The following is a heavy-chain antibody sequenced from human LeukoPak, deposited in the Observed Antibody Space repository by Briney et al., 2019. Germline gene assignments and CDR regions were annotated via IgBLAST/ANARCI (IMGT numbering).Heavy chain of an antibody. CDR2: INPNSGGT. J-gene: IGHJ4*02. CDR1: GYTFTGYY. D-gene: IGHD3-10*01. CDR3: ARDPITMVRGVIRALGY. V-gene: IGHV1-2*04. Sequence: ASVKVSCKASGYTFTGYYMHWVRQAPGQGLEWMGWINPNSGGTNYAQKFQGWVTMTRDTSISTVYIDLSRLKSDDTAVYYCARDPITMVRGVIRALGYWGQGTLVTVSS.